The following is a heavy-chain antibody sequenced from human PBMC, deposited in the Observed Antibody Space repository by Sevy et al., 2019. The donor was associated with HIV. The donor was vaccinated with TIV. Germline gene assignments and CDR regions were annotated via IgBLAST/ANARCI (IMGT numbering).Heavy chain of an antibody. CDR3: AKARGGYRNHYYYPMDV. CDR1: VFNFDEFA. Sequence: GGSLRLSCAASVFNFDEFAIHWVRQAPGKGLEWVSGISYNSGSIGYADSVKGRFNISRDNAKKSRYLQMNSLRIEDTALYYGAKARGGYRNHYYYPMDVWGQGTTVTVSS. CDR2: ISYNSGSI. V-gene: IGHV3-9*01. J-gene: IGHJ6*02. D-gene: IGHD3-22*01.